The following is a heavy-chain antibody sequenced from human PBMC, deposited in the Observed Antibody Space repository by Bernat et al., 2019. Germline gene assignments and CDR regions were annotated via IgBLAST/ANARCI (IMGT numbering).Heavy chain of an antibody. Sequence: EVQLLESGGGLVQPGGSLRLSCAASEFTFSSYAMSWVRQAPGKGLEWVSGISGSGGSTYYADSVKGRFTISRDNSKNTLFLQMNSLRAEDTAVYYCATTKVVGATMGEAGWSQGPLVTVCS. D-gene: IGHD1-26*01. CDR3: ATTKVVGATMGEAG. V-gene: IGHV3-23*01. CDR2: ISGSGGST. J-gene: IGHJ4*02. CDR1: EFTFSSYA.